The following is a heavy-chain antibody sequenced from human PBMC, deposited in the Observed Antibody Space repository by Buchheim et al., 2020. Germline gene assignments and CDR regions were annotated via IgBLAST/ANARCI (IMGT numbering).Heavy chain of an antibody. Sequence: QLQLQESGSGLVKPSQTLSLTCAVSGGSISSGGYSWSWIRQPPGNGLEWIGYIYHSGSTYYNPSLKSRVTISVDRSKNKFSLKLSSVTAADTAVYYCARVGYDSSGYYSQFDYWGQGTL. D-gene: IGHD3-22*01. CDR1: GGSISSGGYS. CDR2: IYHSGST. J-gene: IGHJ4*02. CDR3: ARVGYDSSGYYSQFDY. V-gene: IGHV4-30-2*01.